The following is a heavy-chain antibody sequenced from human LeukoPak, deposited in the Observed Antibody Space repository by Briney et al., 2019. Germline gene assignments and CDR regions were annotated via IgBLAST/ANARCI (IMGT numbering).Heavy chain of an antibody. CDR1: GFTFSSYA. CDR3: AKSAYYDILAGYYNFEY. J-gene: IGHJ4*02. CDR2: LSGSGGST. Sequence: GGSLRLSCAASGFTFSSYAMSWVRQAPGKGLEWVSALSGSGGSTYYADSVKGRFTISRDNSKKTLYLQMNSLRADDTAVYYCAKSAYYDILAGYYNFEYWGQGTLVTVSS. V-gene: IGHV3-23*01. D-gene: IGHD3-9*01.